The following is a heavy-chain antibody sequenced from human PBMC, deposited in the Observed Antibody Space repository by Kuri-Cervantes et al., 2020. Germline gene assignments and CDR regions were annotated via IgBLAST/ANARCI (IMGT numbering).Heavy chain of an antibody. Sequence: GESLKISCAASGFTFSSYSMNWVRQAPGKGLEWVSYISSSSSTIYYADSVKGRLTISRDNAKNSLYLQMSSLRAGDTALYYCAKVSRDYYDSSGYYYGGWYFDLWGRGTLVTVSS. V-gene: IGHV3-48*04. D-gene: IGHD3-22*01. CDR3: AKVSRDYYDSSGYYYGGWYFDL. CDR2: ISSSSSTI. J-gene: IGHJ2*01. CDR1: GFTFSSYS.